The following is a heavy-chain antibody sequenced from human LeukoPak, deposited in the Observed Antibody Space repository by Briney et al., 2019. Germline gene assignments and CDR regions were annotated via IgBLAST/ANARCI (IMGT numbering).Heavy chain of an antibody. CDR3: VRQPPGVYDTTQNWFDP. D-gene: IGHD3-22*01. CDR1: GYSFTSYW. CDR2: IAPSDSYT. V-gene: IGHV5-10-1*01. J-gene: IGHJ5*02. Sequence: GESLKISCKGSGYSFTSYWIGWVRQVPGKGLEWMGRIAPSDSYTNYNPSFEGHVTMSVEKSITTVYLQWSSLKASDTAMYYCVRQPPGVYDTTQNWFDPWGQGTLVTVSS.